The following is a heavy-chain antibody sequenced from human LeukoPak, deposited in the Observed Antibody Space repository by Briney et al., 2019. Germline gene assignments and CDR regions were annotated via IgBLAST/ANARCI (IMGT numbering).Heavy chain of an antibody. Sequence: SETLSLTCTVSGGSLNGYYWGWIRQPPGKGLECIGYIHSSEGTAHNASLKSRLTISLDTSKNQFSLTLSSVTAADTAVYYCARHMYGEGMDVWGKGTTVTVSS. V-gene: IGHV4-59*08. CDR2: IHSSEGT. CDR1: GGSLNGYY. CDR3: ARHMYGEGMDV. J-gene: IGHJ6*04. D-gene: IGHD4-17*01.